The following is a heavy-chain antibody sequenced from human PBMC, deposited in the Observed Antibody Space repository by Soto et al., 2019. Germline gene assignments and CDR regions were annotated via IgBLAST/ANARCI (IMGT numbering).Heavy chain of an antibody. D-gene: IGHD7-27*01. J-gene: IGHJ4*02. Sequence: EVQMLESGGGLVQPGESLRLSCAASGFTFSSYAMSWVRQAPGKGLKWVSTISGSGGSTYYAESVKGWFTISRDNSKNTLYLQMNSLRAEDTAVYYCAKDRAEWGSYDYWGQGILVTVSS. V-gene: IGHV3-23*01. CDR2: ISGSGGST. CDR3: AKDRAEWGSYDY. CDR1: GFTFSSYA.